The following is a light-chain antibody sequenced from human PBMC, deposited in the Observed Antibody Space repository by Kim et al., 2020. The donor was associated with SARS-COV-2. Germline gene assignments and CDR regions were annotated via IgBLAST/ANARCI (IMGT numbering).Light chain of an antibody. J-gene: IGLJ2*01. CDR1: SSDVGGYNY. CDR3: SSYTSSSTGV. Sequence: QLITISCTGTSSDVGGYNYVSRYQQHPGKAPTLMIYEVSNRPTGVSNRFSGYKSGNTASLTISGLQAGNEADYYCSSYTSSSTGVFGGGAQLTV. CDR2: EVS. V-gene: IGLV2-14*03.